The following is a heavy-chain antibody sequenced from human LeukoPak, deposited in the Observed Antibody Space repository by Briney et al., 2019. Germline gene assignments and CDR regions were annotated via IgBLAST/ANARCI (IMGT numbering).Heavy chain of an antibody. Sequence: AGGSLRLSCAASGFTVSSNYMSWVRQAPGKGLEWVSVIYSGGATKHADSVKGRFIISRDNSKNTLYLQMNNLRAEDTAVYYCAREKKCSGGSCYGDAFDIWGQGTMVTVSS. D-gene: IGHD2-15*01. CDR3: AREKKCSGGSCYGDAFDI. CDR1: GFTVSSNY. V-gene: IGHV3-66*01. CDR2: IYSGGAT. J-gene: IGHJ3*02.